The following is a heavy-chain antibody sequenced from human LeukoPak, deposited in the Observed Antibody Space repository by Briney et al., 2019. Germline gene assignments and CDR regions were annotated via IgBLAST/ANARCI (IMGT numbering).Heavy chain of an antibody. D-gene: IGHD2-15*01. V-gene: IGHV3-7*03. CDR1: GFTFSSYW. CDR3: TKDRAGFLTAGIDF. CDR2: IKQDGSEK. J-gene: IGHJ4*02. Sequence: HPGGSLRLSCAASGFTFSSYWMSWVRQAPGKGLEWVANIKQDGSEKYYVDSVKGRFTISRDNAKNSLYLQMNSLRADDTALYYCTKDRAGFLTAGIDFWGQGTLVTVSS.